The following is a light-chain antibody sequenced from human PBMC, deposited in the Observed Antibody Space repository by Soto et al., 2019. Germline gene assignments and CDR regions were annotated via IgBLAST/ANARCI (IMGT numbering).Light chain of an antibody. Sequence: QSVLAQPASVSGSPGQSITISCPGTSSDVGGYNYVSWYQQHPGKAPKLMIYEVINRPSGGSNRFSGSKSGNTASLTISGLQAEDEADYYCSSYTSSSADVFGTGTKVTVL. CDR3: SSYTSSSADV. CDR2: EVI. J-gene: IGLJ1*01. V-gene: IGLV2-14*01. CDR1: SSDVGGYNY.